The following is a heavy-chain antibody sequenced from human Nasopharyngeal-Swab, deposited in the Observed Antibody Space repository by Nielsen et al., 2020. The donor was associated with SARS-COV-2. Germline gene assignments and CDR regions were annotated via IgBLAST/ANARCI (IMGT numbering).Heavy chain of an antibody. CDR3: ARGIVGATDWGGWFDP. Sequence: VRQMPGKGLEWIGSIYYSGSTNYNPSLKSRVTISVDTSKNQFSLKLSSVTAADTAVYYCARGIVGATDWGGWFDPWGQGTLVTVSS. V-gene: IGHV4-39*07. D-gene: IGHD1-26*01. CDR2: IYYSGST. J-gene: IGHJ5*02.